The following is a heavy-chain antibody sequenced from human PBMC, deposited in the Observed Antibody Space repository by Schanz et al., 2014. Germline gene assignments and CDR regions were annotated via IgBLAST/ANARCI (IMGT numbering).Heavy chain of an antibody. J-gene: IGHJ4*02. CDR2: MSYDGSIK. CDR1: GFTFSNYA. D-gene: IGHD1-1*01. Sequence: VQLLESGGGLVRPGGSLRLSCAASGFTFSNYAMSWVRQAPGKGLEWVAAMSYDGSIKYYGDSVKGRFTISRDSGQNSLYLQMNSLRAGDTAVYYCARGTDWNLHYWGQGALVTVSS. V-gene: IGHV3-33*08. CDR3: ARGTDWNLHY.